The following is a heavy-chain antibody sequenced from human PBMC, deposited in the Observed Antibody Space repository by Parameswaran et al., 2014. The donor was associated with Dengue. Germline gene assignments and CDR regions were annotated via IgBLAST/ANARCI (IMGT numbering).Heavy chain of an antibody. J-gene: IGHJ3*02. V-gene: IGHV3-66*01. CDR2: IYSGGST. D-gene: IGHD3-22*01. CDR3: ARVRNPLYYYDSSGYSMAFDI. Sequence: VRQAPGKGLEWVSVIYSGGSTYYADSVKGRFTISRDNSKNTLYLQMNSLRAEDTAVYYCARVRNPLYYYDSSGYSMAFDIWGQGTMVTVSS.